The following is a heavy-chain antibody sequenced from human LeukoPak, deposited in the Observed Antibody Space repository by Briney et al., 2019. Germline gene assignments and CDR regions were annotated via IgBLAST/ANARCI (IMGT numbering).Heavy chain of an antibody. Sequence: GASGKVSCTVSGSSLSELSLYWVRLAPGKGLGWMGGFDVIDSETFYAQKFQGRVTMTEDSSTDTAYMELRSLTSDDTALYYCAAGRPYSLLDYWGQGTLVTVSS. CDR2: FDVIDSET. V-gene: IGHV1-24*01. CDR1: GSSLSELS. CDR3: AAGRPYSLLDY. D-gene: IGHD5-18*01. J-gene: IGHJ4*02.